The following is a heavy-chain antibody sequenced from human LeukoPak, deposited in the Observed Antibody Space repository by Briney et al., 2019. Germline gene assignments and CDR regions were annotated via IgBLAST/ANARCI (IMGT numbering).Heavy chain of an antibody. CDR1: GGTFSSYA. Sequence: SVKVSCKASGGTFSSYAISWVRQAPGQGLEWMGGIIPIFGTANYAQKFQGRVTITADESTSTAYMELSSLRSEDTAVYYCARGADTGAPFDYWGQGTLVTVSS. D-gene: IGHD7-27*01. CDR2: IIPIFGTA. V-gene: IGHV1-69*13. J-gene: IGHJ4*02. CDR3: ARGADTGAPFDY.